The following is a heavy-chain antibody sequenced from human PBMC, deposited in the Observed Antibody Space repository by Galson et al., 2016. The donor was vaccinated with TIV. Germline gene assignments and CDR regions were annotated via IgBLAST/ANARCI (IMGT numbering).Heavy chain of an antibody. J-gene: IGHJ3*02. CDR3: AKRRNYGGDALES. Sequence: SLRLSCAASGFTFNNYAMHWVRQAPGKGLEWVSGISGSGGIPYIAESVKGRFAISRDNSRDTLYLQLNSLRAEDTAVYYCAKRRNYGGDALESWGQGTMVTVSS. CDR2: ISGSGGIP. V-gene: IGHV3-23*01. D-gene: IGHD4-23*01. CDR1: GFTFNNYA.